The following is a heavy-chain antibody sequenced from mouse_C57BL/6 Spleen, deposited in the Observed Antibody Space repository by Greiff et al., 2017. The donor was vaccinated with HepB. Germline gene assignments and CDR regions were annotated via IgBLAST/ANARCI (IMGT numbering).Heavy chain of an antibody. CDR2: IYPGDGDT. J-gene: IGHJ2*01. Sequence: VQLQQSGPELVKPGASVKISCKASGYAFSSSWMNWVKQRPGKGLEWIGRIYPGDGDTNYNGKFKGKATLTADKSSSTAYMQLSSLTSEDSAVYFCARDPYYGSSVFDYWGQGTTLTVSS. V-gene: IGHV1-82*01. CDR3: ARDPYYGSSVFDY. D-gene: IGHD1-1*01. CDR1: GYAFSSSW.